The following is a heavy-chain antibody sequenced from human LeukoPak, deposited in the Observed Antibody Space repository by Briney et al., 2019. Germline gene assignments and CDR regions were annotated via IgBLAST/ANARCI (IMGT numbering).Heavy chain of an antibody. D-gene: IGHD3-10*01. CDR1: GFTFSSYW. V-gene: IGHV3-7*01. Sequence: GGSLRLSCAASGFTFSSYWMSWVRLAPGKGLEWVANIKQDGSERYYVDSMKGRFTISRDNAKNSLYLQMNSLRAEDTAVYYCARGLAAFRDYYASGSLDYWGQGALVTVSS. J-gene: IGHJ4*02. CDR2: IKQDGSER. CDR3: ARGLAAFRDYYASGSLDY.